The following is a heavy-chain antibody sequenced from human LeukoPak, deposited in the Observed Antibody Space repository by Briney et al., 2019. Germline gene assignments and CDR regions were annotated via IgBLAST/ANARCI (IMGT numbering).Heavy chain of an antibody. CDR1: GGSISSYY. CDR3: AREVWVPDGGYYDSSGFLDAFDI. J-gene: IGHJ3*02. D-gene: IGHD3-22*01. Sequence: SETLSLTCTVSGGSISSYYWSWIRQPPGKGLEWIGYIYYSGSTNYNPSLKSRVTISVDTSKNQFSLKLSSVTAADTAVYYCAREVWVPDGGYYDSSGFLDAFDIWGQGTMVTVSS. CDR2: IYYSGST. V-gene: IGHV4-59*01.